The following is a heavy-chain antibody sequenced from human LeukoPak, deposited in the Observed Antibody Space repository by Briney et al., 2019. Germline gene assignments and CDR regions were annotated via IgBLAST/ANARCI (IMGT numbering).Heavy chain of an antibody. CDR1: VFTFSNYA. CDR2: INGNGGST. V-gene: IGHV3-23*01. D-gene: IGHD2-15*01. CDR3: AKIGGSVVY. J-gene: IGHJ4*02. Sequence: GGSLRLSCAASVFTFSNYAMSWVRQAPGKGLEWVPSINGNGGSTYYADSVKGRFTISRDNSKNTLYLQMNSLRAEDTAIYYCAKIGGSVVYWGQGTLVTVSS.